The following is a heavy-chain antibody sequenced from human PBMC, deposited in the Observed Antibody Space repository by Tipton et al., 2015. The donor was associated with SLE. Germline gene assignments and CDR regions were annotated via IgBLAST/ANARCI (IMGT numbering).Heavy chain of an antibody. V-gene: IGHV3-33*01. J-gene: IGHJ6*03. Sequence: SGFTFSSFAMHWVRQAPGKGLEWVALIWYDGSNMFYADSLKGRFTVSRDNSKNTLYLQMNSLRAEDTAVYYCARLRVGGSPTYYYYMDVWGKGTTVTVSS. CDR2: IWYDGSNM. D-gene: IGHD1-26*01. CDR3: ARLRVGGSPTYYYYMDV. CDR1: GFTFSSFA.